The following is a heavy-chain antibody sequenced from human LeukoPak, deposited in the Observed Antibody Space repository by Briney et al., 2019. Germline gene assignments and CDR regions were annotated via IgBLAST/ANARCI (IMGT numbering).Heavy chain of an antibody. Sequence: GGSLRLSCAASGFTVSSNYMSWVRQAPGKGLEWVSVIYSGGSTYYADSVKGRFTISRDNAKNSLYLQMNSLRAEDTAVYYCARDRPLKGFDYWGQGTLVTVSS. V-gene: IGHV3-53*01. CDR3: ARDRPLKGFDY. D-gene: IGHD6-6*01. J-gene: IGHJ4*02. CDR1: GFTVSSNY. CDR2: IYSGGST.